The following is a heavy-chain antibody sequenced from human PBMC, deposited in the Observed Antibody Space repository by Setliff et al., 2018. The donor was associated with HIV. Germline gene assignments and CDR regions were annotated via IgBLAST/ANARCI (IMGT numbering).Heavy chain of an antibody. CDR1: GYTFTYCS. V-gene: IGHV1-45*02. Sequence: ASVKVPCKASGYTFTYCSLHWLQQAPGQGLERMRWITLYNGNTNYAKKFQSRVTITRDMSLRTAYIELSSLRSEDSAVYYWVPLLLAVAGTRFSGFFDYWGQGTLVTVSS. CDR2: ITLYNGNT. J-gene: IGHJ4*02. CDR3: VPLLLAVAGTRFSGFFDY. D-gene: IGHD6-19*01.